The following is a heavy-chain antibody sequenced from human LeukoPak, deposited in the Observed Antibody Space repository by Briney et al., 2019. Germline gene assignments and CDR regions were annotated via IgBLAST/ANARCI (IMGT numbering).Heavy chain of an antibody. CDR3: ARDGYSYKYNWFDP. D-gene: IGHD5-18*01. Sequence: ETLSLTCTVSGGSISSSSYYWGWIRQPPGKGLEWIGSIYYSGSTYYNPSLKSRVTISVDTSKNQFSLKLSSVTAADTAVYYCARDGYSYKYNWFDPWGQGTLVTVSS. J-gene: IGHJ5*02. CDR2: IYYSGST. CDR1: GGSISSSSYY. V-gene: IGHV4-39*07.